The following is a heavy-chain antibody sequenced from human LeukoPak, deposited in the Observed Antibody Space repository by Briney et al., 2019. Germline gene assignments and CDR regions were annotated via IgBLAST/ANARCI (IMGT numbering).Heavy chain of an antibody. CDR1: GFSLRSSGMC. CDR3: ARISDHYDSSGYSVFDY. CDR2: IDWDDDK. Sequence: SGPALVKPTQTLTLTCTFSGFSLRSSGMCVSWIRQPPGKALEWLARIDWDDDKYYSTSLKTRLTISKDTSKNQVVLTMINMDPVDTATYYRARISDHYDSSGYSVFDYGGQGILVTVSS. V-gene: IGHV2-70*11. D-gene: IGHD3-22*01. J-gene: IGHJ4*02.